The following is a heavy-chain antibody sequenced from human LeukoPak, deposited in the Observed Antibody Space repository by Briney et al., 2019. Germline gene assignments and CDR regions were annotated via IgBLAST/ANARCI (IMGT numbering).Heavy chain of an antibody. V-gene: IGHV3-53*01. D-gene: IGHD1-26*01. CDR1: GFTVSSNH. Sequence: GGSLRLSCAVSGFTVSSNHMSWVRQAPGKGLEWVSVFYSGGDTHYADSVKGRFTISRDNAKNSLYLQMNSLRDEDTAVYYCARGVSGGSPDYWGQGTLVTVSS. J-gene: IGHJ4*02. CDR3: ARGVSGGSPDY. CDR2: FYSGGDT.